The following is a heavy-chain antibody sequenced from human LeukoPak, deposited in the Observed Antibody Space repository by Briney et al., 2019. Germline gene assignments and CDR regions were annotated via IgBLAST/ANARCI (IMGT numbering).Heavy chain of an antibody. D-gene: IGHD3-10*01. Sequence: GGSLRLSCAASGFTFSSYDMNWVRQAPGKGLEWVSSISSSSSYIYYADSVKGRFTISRDNAKNSLYLQMNSLRAEDTAVYYCARVHYGSGSYYNDDYWGQGTLVTVSS. CDR1: GFTFSSYD. J-gene: IGHJ4*02. V-gene: IGHV3-21*01. CDR2: ISSSSSYI. CDR3: ARVHYGSGSYYNDDY.